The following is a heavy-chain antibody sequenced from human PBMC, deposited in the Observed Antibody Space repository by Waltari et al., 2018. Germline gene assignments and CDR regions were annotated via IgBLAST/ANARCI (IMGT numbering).Heavy chain of an antibody. CDR3: ARDLGVYYYDSSGYYY. CDR2: IIPIFGTA. Sequence: QVQLVQSGAEVKKPGSSVKVSCKASGGTFSSYAISWVRQAPGQGLEWMGGIIPIFGTANYAQKFQGRVTITADESTSTAYMELSSLRAEDTAVYYCARDLGVYYYDSSGYYYWGQGTLVTVSS. V-gene: IGHV1-69*12. CDR1: GGTFSSYA. D-gene: IGHD3-22*01. J-gene: IGHJ4*02.